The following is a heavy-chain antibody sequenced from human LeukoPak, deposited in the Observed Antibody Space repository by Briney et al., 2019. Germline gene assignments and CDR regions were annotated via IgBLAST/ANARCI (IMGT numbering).Heavy chain of an antibody. CDR3: ARGQRYSTSSGFDY. J-gene: IGHJ4*02. CDR2: IIPIFGTA. D-gene: IGHD6-6*01. Sequence: SVKVSCKASGGTFSTYAISWVRQAPGQGLEWMGGIIPIFGTAYAQKFQGRVTITTDESTSTAYMELSSLKSEDTAVYYCARGQRYSTSSGFDYWGQGTLVTVSS. V-gene: IGHV1-69*05. CDR1: GGTFSTYA.